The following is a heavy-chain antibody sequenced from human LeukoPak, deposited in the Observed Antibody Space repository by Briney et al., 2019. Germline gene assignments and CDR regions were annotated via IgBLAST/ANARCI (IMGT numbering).Heavy chain of an antibody. J-gene: IGHJ6*03. CDR3: ARAFYPGYYSYMAV. D-gene: IGHD3-3*02. Sequence: PSETLSLTCTVSGGSISNYSWTWIRQPPGKGLEWIGHIYYSGSTNYNPSLKSRVTISVDTSKNQFSLKLSSVTAADTAVYYCARAFYPGYYSYMAVWGKGTTVTVSS. CDR1: GGSISNYS. V-gene: IGHV4-59*01. CDR2: IYYSGST.